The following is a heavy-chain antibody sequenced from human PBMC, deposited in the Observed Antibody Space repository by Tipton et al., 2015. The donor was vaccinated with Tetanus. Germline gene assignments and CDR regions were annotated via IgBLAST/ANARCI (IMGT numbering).Heavy chain of an antibody. CDR3: ARDGFYYGSGSYYRAF. CDR2: ISSTTSYI. CDR1: GFLFSSYT. J-gene: IGHJ4*02. Sequence: SLRLSCSVSGFLFSSYTMNWVRQAPGRGLEWVSSISSTTSYIYYSDSVKGRFTISRDNAKNSLYLQMNSLTADDTAVYFCARDGFYYGSGSYYRAFWGQGTLVTVSP. D-gene: IGHD3-10*01. V-gene: IGHV3-21*01.